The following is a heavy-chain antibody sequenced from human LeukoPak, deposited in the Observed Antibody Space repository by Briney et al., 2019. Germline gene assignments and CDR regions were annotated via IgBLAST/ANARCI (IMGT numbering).Heavy chain of an antibody. V-gene: IGHV3-74*01. J-gene: IGHJ4*02. CDR3: ARGYIYGYDC. CDR1: GFTFSNNW. Sequence: GGSLRLSCAASGFTFSNNWMHWVRQAPGKGLVWVSRINSDGSTTTYADSVKGRFTISRDNTKNTLYLQMNSLRAEDTAVYYCARGYIYGYDCWGQGALVTVSS. CDR2: INSDGSTT. D-gene: IGHD5-18*01.